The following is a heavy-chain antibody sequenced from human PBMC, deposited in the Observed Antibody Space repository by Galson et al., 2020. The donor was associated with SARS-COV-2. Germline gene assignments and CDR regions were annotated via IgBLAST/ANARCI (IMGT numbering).Heavy chain of an antibody. CDR1: GFTFDDYA. CDR2: ISWNSGSI. V-gene: IGHV3-9*01. CDR3: AKDMRYYDSSGYSV. Sequence: SLKISCAASGFTFDDYAMHWVRQAPGKGLEWVSGISWNSGSIGYADSVKGRFTISRDNAKNSLYLQMNSLRAEDTALYYCAKDMRYYDSSGYSVWGQGTLVGFSS. J-gene: IGHJ1*01. D-gene: IGHD3-22*01.